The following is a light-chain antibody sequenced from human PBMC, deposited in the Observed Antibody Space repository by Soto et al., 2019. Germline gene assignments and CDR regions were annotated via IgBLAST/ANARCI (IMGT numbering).Light chain of an antibody. CDR2: EGN. CDR1: SSDFGSYDL. V-gene: IGLV2-23*01. J-gene: IGLJ1*01. Sequence: QSVLTQPASVSGSPGRSITVSCTGTSSDFGSYDLVSWYQQHPGKAPQLIICEGNKRPSGVSKRFSGSKSGNTASLTISGLQAEDEADYYCCSFADHYTYVFGTGTKVIVL. CDR3: CSFADHYTYV.